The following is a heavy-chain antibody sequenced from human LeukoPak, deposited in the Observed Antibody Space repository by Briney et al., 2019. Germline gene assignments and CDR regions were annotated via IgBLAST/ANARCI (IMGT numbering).Heavy chain of an antibody. CDR1: GFTFSSYA. J-gene: IGHJ4*02. CDR2: ISYDGSNK. CDR3: AISLYYYDSSGGC. D-gene: IGHD3-22*01. Sequence: QSGGSLRLSCAASGFTFSSYAMHWVRQAPGKGLEWVAVISYDGSNKYYADSVKGRFTISRDNSKNTLYLQMNSLRAEDTAVYYCAISLYYYDSSGGCWGQGTLVTVSS. V-gene: IGHV3-30-3*01.